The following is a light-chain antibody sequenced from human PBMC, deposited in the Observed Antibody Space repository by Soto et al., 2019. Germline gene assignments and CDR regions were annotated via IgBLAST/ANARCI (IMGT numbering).Light chain of an antibody. CDR2: GAS. Sequence: PGERATLSCRASQNIITYLAWYQQKPGQAPRLLIYGASTRATGVPDRLSGSGSGADFTLTINRLEPEDFAVYFCQHYYRLPHTYGQGTKLE. V-gene: IGKV3-20*01. CDR1: QNIITY. J-gene: IGKJ2*01. CDR3: QHYYRLPHT.